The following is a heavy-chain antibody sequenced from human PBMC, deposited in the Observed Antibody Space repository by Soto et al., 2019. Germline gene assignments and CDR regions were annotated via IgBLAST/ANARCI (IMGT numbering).Heavy chain of an antibody. CDR3: ARTYYDFWSGPQGYYYGMDV. CDR1: GYTFTSYG. V-gene: IGHV1-18*01. CDR2: ISAYNGNT. Sequence: ASVKVSCKASGYTFTSYGISWVRQAPGQGLEWMGWISAYNGNTNYAQKLQGRVTMTTDTSTSTAYMELRSLRSDDTAVYYCARTYYDFWSGPQGYYYGMDVWGQGTTVTVSS. D-gene: IGHD3-3*01. J-gene: IGHJ6*02.